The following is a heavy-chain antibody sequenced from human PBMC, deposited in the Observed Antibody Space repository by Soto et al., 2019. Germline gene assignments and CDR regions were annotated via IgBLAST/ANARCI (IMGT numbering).Heavy chain of an antibody. CDR2: ISPGSRYP. CDR1: VFTFGDSY. CDR3: ARRGGRGLFYP. V-gene: IGHV3-11*06. Sequence: PGGSLRLSCAGSVFTFGDSYMSWIRQAPGKGLEWLSYISPGSRYPAYADSVKGRFTISRDNAKRSLYLQMMSLTAEDTAIYYCARRGGRGLFYPWGQERRVTISS. J-gene: IGHJ5*02. D-gene: IGHD2-15*01.